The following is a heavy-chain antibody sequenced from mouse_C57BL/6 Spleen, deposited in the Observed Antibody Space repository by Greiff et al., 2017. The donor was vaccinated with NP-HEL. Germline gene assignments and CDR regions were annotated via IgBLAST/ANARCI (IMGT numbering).Heavy chain of an antibody. CDR1: GYTFTSYW. CDR2: IDPSDSET. J-gene: IGHJ1*03. Sequence: QVQLQQPGAELVRPGSSVKLSCKASGYTFTSYWMHWVKQRPIQGLEWIGNIDPSDSETHYIQKFKDKATLTVDKSASTAYMQLSSLTSEDSAVYYCAIPFYYYGSSYGYFDVWGTGTTVTVSS. V-gene: IGHV1-52*01. D-gene: IGHD1-1*01. CDR3: AIPFYYYGSSYGYFDV.